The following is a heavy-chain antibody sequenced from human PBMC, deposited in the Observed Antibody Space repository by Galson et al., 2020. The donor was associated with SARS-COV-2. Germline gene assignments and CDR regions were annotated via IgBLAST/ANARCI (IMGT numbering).Heavy chain of an antibody. CDR1: GFTFSSYG. CDR3: AKSRGGYWYFDV. J-gene: IGHJ2*01. CDR2: ISYDGNNK. Sequence: GESLKISCAASGFTFSSYGMHWVRQAPGKGLEWVAVISYDGNNKYYADSVTGRFTLSRDNSKNTLYLQMNSLRAEDTAVYYCAKSRGGYWYFDVWGRGTLVTVSS. V-gene: IGHV3-30*18. D-gene: IGHD3-16*01.